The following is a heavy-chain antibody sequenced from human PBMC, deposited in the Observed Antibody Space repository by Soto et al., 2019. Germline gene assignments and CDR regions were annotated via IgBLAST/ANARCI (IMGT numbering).Heavy chain of an antibody. CDR3: ASDAGLGMDV. CDR2: IDPSDSYT. J-gene: IGHJ6*02. CDR1: GYSFTSYW. Sequence: GESLKISCKGSGYSFTSYWISWVRQMPGKGLEWMGRIDPSDSYTNYSPSFQGHVTISADKSISTAYLQWSSLKASDAAMYYCASDAGLGMDVWGQGTTVTVSS. D-gene: IGHD2-2*01. V-gene: IGHV5-10-1*01.